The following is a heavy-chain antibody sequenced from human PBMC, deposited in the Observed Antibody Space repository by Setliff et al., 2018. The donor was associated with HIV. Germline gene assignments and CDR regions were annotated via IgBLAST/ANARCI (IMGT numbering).Heavy chain of an antibody. CDR3: ARARTGVTMVRGAMSF. CDR2: TWYDGRTT. J-gene: IGHJ4*02. Sequence: GGSLRLSCGVSGFPFSNYAMHWVRQAPGKGLEWVALTWYDGRTTYYADSVKGRFTISRDNSKNTLNLQMNTLRAEDTAMYYCARARTGVTMVRGAMSFWGQGTLVTVSS. CDR1: GFPFSNYA. V-gene: IGHV3-30*04. D-gene: IGHD3-10*01.